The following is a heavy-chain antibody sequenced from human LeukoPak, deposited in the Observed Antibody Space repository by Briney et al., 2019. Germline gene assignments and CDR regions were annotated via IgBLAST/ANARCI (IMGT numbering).Heavy chain of an antibody. Sequence: PGGTLRLSCTASGFNFGIYGMHWVRQAPGKGLEWVAVMWDDGTNEYYVESVKGRFTISRDNSKNTLYLQMNSLRAEDTAVYYCAKDRGYMDAFDIWGQGAMVTVSS. CDR1: GFNFGIYG. CDR2: MWDDGTNE. V-gene: IGHV3-30*02. J-gene: IGHJ3*02. D-gene: IGHD5-24*01. CDR3: AKDRGYMDAFDI.